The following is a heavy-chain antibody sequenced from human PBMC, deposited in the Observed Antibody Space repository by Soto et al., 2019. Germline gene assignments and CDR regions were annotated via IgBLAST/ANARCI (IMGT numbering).Heavy chain of an antibody. Sequence: PGGSLRLSCAASGFSFSSYWMHWVRQAPGEGLVWVSRMSTDGKNIIYADSVKGRFTISRDNAKNTLYLQLNSLRAEDTAVYYCARDQTVAAPSTIDHWGRGTMVTVSS. CDR2: MSTDGKNI. V-gene: IGHV3-74*01. CDR1: GFSFSSYW. J-gene: IGHJ4*01. D-gene: IGHD6-19*01. CDR3: ARDQTVAAPSTIDH.